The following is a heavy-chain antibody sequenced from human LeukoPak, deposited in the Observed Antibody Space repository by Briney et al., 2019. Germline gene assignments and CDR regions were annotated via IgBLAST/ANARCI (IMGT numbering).Heavy chain of an antibody. Sequence: GGSLRLSCAASGFSFSNYWMGWVRQAPGKGLACVANIKTDGSETYYVDSVKGRFTISRDNAKNSLFLQMNNLRAEDTAIYYCVSAIRGSPIDYWGQGTLVSVPS. CDR1: GFSFSNYW. CDR2: IKTDGSET. V-gene: IGHV3-7*01. CDR3: VSAIRGSPIDY. D-gene: IGHD3-10*01. J-gene: IGHJ4*02.